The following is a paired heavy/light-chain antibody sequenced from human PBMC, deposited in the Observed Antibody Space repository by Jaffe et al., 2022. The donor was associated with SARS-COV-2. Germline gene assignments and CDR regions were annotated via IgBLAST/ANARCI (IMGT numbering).Heavy chain of an antibody. CDR3: ARDRGTGTTHNYYYGMDV. CDR2: IYSGGST. D-gene: IGHD1-7*01. CDR1: GFTVSSNY. Sequence: EVQLVESGGGLVQPGGSLRLSCAASGFTVSSNYMSWVRQAPGKGLEWVSVIYSGGSTYYADSVKGRFTISRDNSKNTLYLQMNSLRAEDTAVYYCARDRGTGTTHNYYYGMDVWGQGTTVTVSS. J-gene: IGHJ6*02. V-gene: IGHV3-66*02.
Light chain of an antibody. CDR3: MQALQPTWT. CDR1: QSLLHSNGYNY. J-gene: IGKJ1*01. Sequence: DIVMTQSPLSLPVTPGEPASISCRSSQSLLHSNGYNYLDWYLQKPGQSPQLLIYLGSNRASGVPDRFSGSGSGTDFTLKISRVEAEDVGVYYCMQALQPTWTFGQGTKVEIK. CDR2: LGS. V-gene: IGKV2-28*01.